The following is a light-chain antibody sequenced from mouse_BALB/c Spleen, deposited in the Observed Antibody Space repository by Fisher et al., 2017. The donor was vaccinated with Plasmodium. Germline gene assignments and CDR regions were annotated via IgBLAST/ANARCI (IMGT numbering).Light chain of an antibody. Sequence: DIVITQTTATLSVTPGDRVSLSCRASQSINNYVHWYQQKSHESPRLLITYASQSVSGIPSRFSGSGSGTDFTLSINSVETEDIGMYFCQQSNSWPLTFGAGTKLELK. J-gene: IGKJ5*01. CDR1: QSINNY. CDR3: QQSNSWPLT. CDR2: YAS. V-gene: IGKV5-45*01.